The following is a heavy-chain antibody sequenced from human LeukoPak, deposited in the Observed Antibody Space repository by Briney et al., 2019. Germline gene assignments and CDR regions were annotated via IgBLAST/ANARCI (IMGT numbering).Heavy chain of an antibody. CDR2: ISSSSSYI. V-gene: IGHV3-21*01. Sequence: GGSLRLSCAASGFTFSSYGMNWVRQAPGKGLEWVSSISSSSSYIYYADSVKGRFTISRDNAKNSLYLQMNSLRAEDTAVYYCARDRNMRWFGELPPLIDYWGQGTLVTVSS. CDR1: GFTFSSYG. J-gene: IGHJ4*02. D-gene: IGHD3-10*01. CDR3: ARDRNMRWFGELPPLIDY.